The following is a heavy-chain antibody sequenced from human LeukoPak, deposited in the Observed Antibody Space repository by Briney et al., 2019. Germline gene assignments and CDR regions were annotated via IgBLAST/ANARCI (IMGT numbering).Heavy chain of an antibody. CDR2: IYYSGPT. CDR3: ARHGGTYIDY. D-gene: IGHD1-26*01. Sequence: SETLSLTCTVSGGSISSTTYHWGWIRQPPGKGLEWIGNIYYSGPTYYNPSLKSRVTISVDTSKNQFALKLNSVTAADTAVYYCARHGGTYIDYWGQGTLVTVSS. CDR1: GGSISSTTYH. J-gene: IGHJ4*02. V-gene: IGHV4-39*01.